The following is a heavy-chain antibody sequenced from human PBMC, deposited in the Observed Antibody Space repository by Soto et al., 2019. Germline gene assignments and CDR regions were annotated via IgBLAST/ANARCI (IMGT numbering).Heavy chain of an antibody. J-gene: IGHJ4*02. CDR1: GYSFTNYW. CDR2: IYPGDSDT. V-gene: IGHV5-51*01. D-gene: IGHD6-19*01. Sequence: PGVSLKIACRGSGYSFTNYWIGWVRQMPGKGLEWMGIIYPGDSDTRYSPSFQGQVTISADKSISTAYLQWSSLKASDTAMYYCARQSSGWHGVAVDYWGQGTLVTVSS. CDR3: ARQSSGWHGVAVDY.